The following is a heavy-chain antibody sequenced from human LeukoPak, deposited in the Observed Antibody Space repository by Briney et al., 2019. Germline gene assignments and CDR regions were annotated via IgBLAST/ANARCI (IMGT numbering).Heavy chain of an antibody. V-gene: IGHV3-21*01. CDR2: ISSSSSYI. D-gene: IGHD3-22*01. CDR3: ARTLNSPSITMIVVVNPFDY. Sequence: GGSLRLSCAASGFTFSSYSMNWVRQAPGKGLEWVSSISSSSSYIYYADSVEGRFTIPRDNAKNSLYLQMNSLRAEDTAVYYCARTLNSPSITMIVVVNPFDYWGQGTLVTVSS. J-gene: IGHJ4*02. CDR1: GFTFSSYS.